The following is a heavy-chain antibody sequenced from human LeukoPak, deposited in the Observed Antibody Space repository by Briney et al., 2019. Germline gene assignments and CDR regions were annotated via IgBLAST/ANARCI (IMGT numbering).Heavy chain of an antibody. Sequence: ASVKVSCKASGYTFGIYGISWVRQAPGQGLEWMAWISPYDGNTNYAQKFEGRVTMTTETSTNTAYMELRSLRSDDTAIYYCARDYCTRGGDCYKEDLFDPWGQGTLVTVSA. V-gene: IGHV1-18*01. CDR1: GYTFGIYG. J-gene: IGHJ5*02. CDR3: ARDYCTRGGDCYKEDLFDP. CDR2: ISPYDGNT. D-gene: IGHD2-21*02.